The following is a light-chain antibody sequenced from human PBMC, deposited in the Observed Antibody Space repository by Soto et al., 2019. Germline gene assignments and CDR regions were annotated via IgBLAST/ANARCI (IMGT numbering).Light chain of an antibody. CDR2: EGS. CDR1: SSDVGSYNL. CDR3: CSYAGSSLPFVV. J-gene: IGLJ2*01. Sequence: QSALTQPASVSGSPGQSITISCTGTSSDVGSYNLVSWYQQHPGKAPKLMIYEGSKRPSGVSNRFSGSKSGNTASLTISGLQAEDEADYYCCSYAGSSLPFVVFGGGTKLTVL. V-gene: IGLV2-23*01.